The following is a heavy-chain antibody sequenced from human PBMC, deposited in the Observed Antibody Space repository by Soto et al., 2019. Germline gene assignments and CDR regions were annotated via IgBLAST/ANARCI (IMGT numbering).Heavy chain of an antibody. CDR3: ARDRGIRLLTEFHYYYYGMDV. D-gene: IGHD5-12*01. V-gene: IGHV4-31*03. CDR1: GGSISSGGYY. Sequence: PSDTLSPTCTVSGGSISSGGYYWSWIRQHPGKGLEWIGYIYYSGSTYYNPSLKSRVTISVDTSKNQFSLKLSSVTAADTAVYYCARDRGIRLLTEFHYYYYGMDVWGQGTTVTVSS. J-gene: IGHJ6*02. CDR2: IYYSGST.